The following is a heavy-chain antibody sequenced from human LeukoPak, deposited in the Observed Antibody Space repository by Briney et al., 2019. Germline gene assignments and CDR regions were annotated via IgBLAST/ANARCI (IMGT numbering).Heavy chain of an antibody. V-gene: IGHV4-4*09. CDR3: ARHDAGIAARPFDN. J-gene: IGHJ4*02. CDR1: GGSISTYY. CDR2: IYASGPT. Sequence: SETLSLTCTVSGGSISTYYWSWIRRPPGKGLEWIAYIYASGPTNYNPSLKSRITISVDTSKNQFSLKLSSVTAADTAVYYCARHDAGIAARPFDNWGQGTLVTVSS. D-gene: IGHD6-6*01.